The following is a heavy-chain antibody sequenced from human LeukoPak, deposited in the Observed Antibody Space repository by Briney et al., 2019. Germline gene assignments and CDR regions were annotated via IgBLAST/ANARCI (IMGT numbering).Heavy chain of an antibody. Sequence: PSETLSLTCTVSGGSISSSSYYWGWIRQPLGKGLEWIGSIYYSGSTYYNPSLKSRVTISVDTSKNQFSLKLSSVTAADTAVYYCARHPNYGSGRPYWGQGTLVTVSS. V-gene: IGHV4-39*01. D-gene: IGHD3-10*01. CDR2: IYYSGST. J-gene: IGHJ4*02. CDR1: GGSISSSSYY. CDR3: ARHPNYGSGRPY.